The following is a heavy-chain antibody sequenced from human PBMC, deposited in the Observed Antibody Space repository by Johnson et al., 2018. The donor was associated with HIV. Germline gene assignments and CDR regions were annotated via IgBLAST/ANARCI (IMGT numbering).Heavy chain of an antibody. CDR2: IGTAGDT. J-gene: IGHJ3*02. D-gene: IGHD6-13*01. V-gene: IGHV3-13*01. CDR1: GFTFSSYD. CDR3: ARIAARGAFDI. Sequence: EVQLVESGGGVVQPGGSLRLSCAASGFTFSSYDMHWVRQVTRKGLEWVSAIGTAGDTYYPGSVKGRFTISRENAKDSLYLQMNSLRAGDTAVYYCARIAARGAFDIWGQGTMVTVSS.